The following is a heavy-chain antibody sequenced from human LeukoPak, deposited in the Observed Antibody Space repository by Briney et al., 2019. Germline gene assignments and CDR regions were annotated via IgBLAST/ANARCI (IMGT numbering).Heavy chain of an antibody. J-gene: IGHJ3*02. CDR3: ARRDYGGNSGAFDI. CDR1: GYSFTSYW. CDR2: IYPGDSDT. Sequence: PGESLKISCKGSGYSFTSYWIGWVRQMPGKGLEWMGMIYPGDSDTRYSPSFQGQVTISADKSSTTAYLQWSSLRASDTAMYYCARRDYGGNSGAFDIWGQGTMVTVSS. D-gene: IGHD4-23*01. V-gene: IGHV5-51*01.